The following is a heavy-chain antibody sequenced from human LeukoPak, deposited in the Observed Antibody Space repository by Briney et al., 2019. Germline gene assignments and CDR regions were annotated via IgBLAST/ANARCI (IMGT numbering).Heavy chain of an antibody. Sequence: PSETLSLTCAVYGGSFSGYYWSWIRQPPGKGLEWIGEINHSGSTNYNPSLKSRVTISVDTSKNQFSLKLSSVTAADTAVYYCARGSFVAVAGNDAFDIWGQGTMVTVSS. CDR2: INHSGST. D-gene: IGHD6-19*01. J-gene: IGHJ3*02. CDR1: GGSFSGYY. CDR3: ARGSFVAVAGNDAFDI. V-gene: IGHV4-34*01.